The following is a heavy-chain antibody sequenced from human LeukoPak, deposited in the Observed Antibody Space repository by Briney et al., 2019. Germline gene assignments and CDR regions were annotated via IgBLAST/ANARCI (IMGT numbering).Heavy chain of an antibody. CDR1: GGSISSGSYY. J-gene: IGHJ3*02. D-gene: IGHD6-19*01. CDR2: IYTSGST. V-gene: IGHV4-61*02. CDR3: ARGRYSSGWYGAFDI. Sequence: PSETLSLTCTVSGGSISSGSYYWSWIRQPAGKGLEWIGRIYTSGSTNYNPSLKSRVTISVDTSKNQFSLKLSSVTAADTAVCYCARGRYSSGWYGAFDIWGQGTMVTVSS.